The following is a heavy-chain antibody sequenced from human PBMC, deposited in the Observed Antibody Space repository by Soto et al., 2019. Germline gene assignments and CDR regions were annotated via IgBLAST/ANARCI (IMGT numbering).Heavy chain of an antibody. CDR3: ARREDSPIALDS. CDR2: IYPGDSDT. D-gene: IGHD2-15*01. Sequence: XESLKISCKGSGYSFTSYWIVWVRQMPGKGLEWMGIIYPGDSDTRYSPSFQGQVTISADKSISTAYLQWSSLKASDTAMYYCARREDSPIALDSWGQGTLATVSS. V-gene: IGHV5-51*01. CDR1: GYSFTSYW. J-gene: IGHJ4*02.